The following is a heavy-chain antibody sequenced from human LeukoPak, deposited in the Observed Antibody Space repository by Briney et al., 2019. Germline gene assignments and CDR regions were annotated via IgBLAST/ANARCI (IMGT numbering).Heavy chain of an antibody. CDR1: GFTFSSYW. CDR2: IKQDGSEK. D-gene: IGHD1-26*01. Sequence: PGGSLGLSCAASGFTFSSYWLSWVRQAPGKGLEWMANIKQDGSEKYYVDSVKGRFTISRDNAKNSLYLQVNSLRAEDTAVYYCAREAGRGFDYWGQGTLVTVSS. V-gene: IGHV3-7*01. J-gene: IGHJ4*02. CDR3: AREAGRGFDY.